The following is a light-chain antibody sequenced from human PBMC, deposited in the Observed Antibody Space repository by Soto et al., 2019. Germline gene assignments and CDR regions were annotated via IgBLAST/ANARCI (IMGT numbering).Light chain of an antibody. CDR3: QTWGSGIVV. V-gene: IGLV4-69*01. Sequence: QSVLTQSPSASAALGASGKLTCTLSSGHSNYAIAWHQQQSEKGPRYLMKLNSDGSHSKGDGIPDRFSGSSSGAERYLTISSLQSEDEADYYCQTWGSGIVVFGGGTTLTVL. CDR1: SGHSNYA. J-gene: IGLJ2*01. CDR2: LNSDGSH.